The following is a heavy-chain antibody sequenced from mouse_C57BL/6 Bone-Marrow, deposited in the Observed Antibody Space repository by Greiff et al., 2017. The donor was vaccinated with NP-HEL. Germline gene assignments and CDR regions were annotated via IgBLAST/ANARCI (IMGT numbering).Heavy chain of an antibody. Sequence: EVMLVESGGGLVQPKGSLKLSCAASGFSFNTYAMNWVRQAPGKGLEWVARIRSKSNNYATYYADSVKDRFTISRDDSESMLYLQMNNLKTEDTAMYDCVRSHGAGYPDYWGQGTTLTVSS. D-gene: IGHD2-2*01. CDR2: IRSKSNNYAT. J-gene: IGHJ2*01. CDR3: VRSHGAGYPDY. CDR1: GFSFNTYA. V-gene: IGHV10-1*01.